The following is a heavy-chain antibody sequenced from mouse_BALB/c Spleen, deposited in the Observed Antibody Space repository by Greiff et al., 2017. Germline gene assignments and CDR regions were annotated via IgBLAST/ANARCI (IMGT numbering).Heavy chain of an antibody. V-gene: IGHV3-1*02. Sequence: EVKLMESGPDLVKPSQSLSLTCTVTGYSITSGYSWYWIRQSPGNKLEWMGYIHYSGSTNYNPSLKSRISITRDTSKNQFFLQLNSVTTEDTATYYCARSPYHDGYFQVYAMDYWGQGTSVTVSS. D-gene: IGHD2-3*01. CDR3: ARSPYHDGYFQVYAMDY. CDR2: IHYSGST. CDR1: GYSITSGYS. J-gene: IGHJ4*01.